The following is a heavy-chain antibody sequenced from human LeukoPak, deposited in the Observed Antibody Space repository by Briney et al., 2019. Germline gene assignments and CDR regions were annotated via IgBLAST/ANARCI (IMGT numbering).Heavy chain of an antibody. J-gene: IGHJ4*02. CDR2: ISGSGGST. CDR1: GFTFSSYA. V-gene: IGHV3-23*01. D-gene: IGHD3-22*01. CDR3: AKCSTMISSKYYFDY. Sequence: GGSLRLSCAASGFTFSSYAMSWVRQAPGKGLEWVSAISGSGGSTYYADSVKGRFTISRGNSKNTLYLQMNSLRAEDTAVYYCAKCSTMISSKYYFDYWGQGTLVTVSS.